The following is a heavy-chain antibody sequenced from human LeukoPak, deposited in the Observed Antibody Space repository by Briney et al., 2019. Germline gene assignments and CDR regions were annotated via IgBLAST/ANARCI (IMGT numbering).Heavy chain of an antibody. CDR1: GFTFSNYG. Sequence: GGSLRLSCAASGFTFSNYGMHWVRQAPGKGLEWVAFIRFDGSNKYYADSVKGRFTISRDNSKNTLYLQMNSLRAEDTAVYYCAFRAGRLDYYFDYWGQGTLVTVSS. J-gene: IGHJ4*02. V-gene: IGHV3-30*02. CDR2: IRFDGSNK. CDR3: AFRAGRLDYYFDY. D-gene: IGHD3-10*01.